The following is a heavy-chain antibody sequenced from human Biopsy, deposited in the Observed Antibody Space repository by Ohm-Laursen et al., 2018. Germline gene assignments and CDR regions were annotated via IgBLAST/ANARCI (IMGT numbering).Heavy chain of an antibody. CDR3: ARGRLRAVARFDY. D-gene: IGHD6-19*01. CDR2: INHSGST. V-gene: IGHV4-34*01. CDR1: GGSFSGYY. J-gene: IGHJ4*02. Sequence: SQTLSLTCAVYGGSFSGYYWSWIRQPPGKGLEWIGEINHSGSTNYNPSLKSRVTISVDTFKNQFSLKLSSVTAADTAVYYCARGRLRAVARFDYWGQGTLVTVSP.